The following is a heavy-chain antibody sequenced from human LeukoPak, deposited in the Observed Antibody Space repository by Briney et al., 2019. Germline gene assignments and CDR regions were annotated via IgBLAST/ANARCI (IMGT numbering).Heavy chain of an antibody. Sequence: ASVKVSCKASGYTFTSYYMHWVRQAPGQGLEWMGIINPSGGSTSYAQKFQGRVTITADESTSTAYMELSSLRSEDTAVYYCAREGADGYSYGSLRYWGQGTLVTVSS. D-gene: IGHD5-18*01. V-gene: IGHV1-46*01. J-gene: IGHJ4*02. CDR1: GYTFTSYY. CDR3: AREGADGYSYGSLRY. CDR2: INPSGGST.